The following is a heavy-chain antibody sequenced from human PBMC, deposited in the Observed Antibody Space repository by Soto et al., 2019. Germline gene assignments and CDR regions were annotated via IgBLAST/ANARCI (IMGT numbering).Heavy chain of an antibody. CDR1: SGTISSSNW. CDR3: AGESLRFLELYNNYMDI. V-gene: IGHV4-4*02. J-gene: IGHJ6*03. CDR2: IYHSGST. Sequence: SETLSITCAVSSGTISSSNWWSLVREPPGKGLEWIGEIYHSGSTNYNPSLKSRVTISVDKSKNQFSLKLSSVTAADTAVYYCAGESLRFLELYNNYMDIRGKRNTVTISS. D-gene: IGHD3-3*01.